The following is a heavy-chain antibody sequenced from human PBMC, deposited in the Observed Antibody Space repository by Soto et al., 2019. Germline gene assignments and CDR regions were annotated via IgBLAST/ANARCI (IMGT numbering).Heavy chain of an antibody. CDR1: GFSVSNHF. V-gene: IGHV3-53*01. J-gene: IGHJ4*02. CDR3: ARSGSYVNGFDY. CDR2: IYSGGST. Sequence: HPGGSLRLSCAASGFSVSNHFMTWVRQAPGTGLEWVSTIYSGGSTYYTDSAKGRLIISRDSSKNMVYLQMNSLRDEDTAVYYCARSGSYVNGFDYWGQGTPVTVSS. D-gene: IGHD1-26*01.